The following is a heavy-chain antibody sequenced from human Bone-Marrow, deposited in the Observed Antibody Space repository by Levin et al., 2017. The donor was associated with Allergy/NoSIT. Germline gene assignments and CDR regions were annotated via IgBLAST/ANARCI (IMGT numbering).Heavy chain of an antibody. CDR3: ARESGSGSYYLWFDP. CDR2: IYTSGST. Sequence: PSETLSLTCTVSGGSISSYYWNWIRQPAGKGLEWIGRIYTSGSTNYNPSLKSRVTMSVDTSKNQFSLKLSSVTAADTAVYYCARESGSGSYYLWFDPWGQGTLVTVSS. J-gene: IGHJ5*02. CDR1: GGSISSYY. D-gene: IGHD1-26*01. V-gene: IGHV4-4*07.